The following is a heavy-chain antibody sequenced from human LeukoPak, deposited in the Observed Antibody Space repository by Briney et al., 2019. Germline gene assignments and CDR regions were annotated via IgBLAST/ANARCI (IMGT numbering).Heavy chain of an antibody. CDR2: MNVKSGTA. CDR1: GCPFTSYD. D-gene: IGHD4/OR15-4a*01. V-gene: IGHV1-8*01. Sequence: ASVKVSCKASGCPFTSYDLNWVRQAPGQRLEWMGCMNVKSGTADYAPKFQGRVTMTRNTSISTAYMELSSLRPEDTAVYYCARLPGYFGASWGQGTLVTVSS. CDR3: ARLPGYFGAS. J-gene: IGHJ5*02.